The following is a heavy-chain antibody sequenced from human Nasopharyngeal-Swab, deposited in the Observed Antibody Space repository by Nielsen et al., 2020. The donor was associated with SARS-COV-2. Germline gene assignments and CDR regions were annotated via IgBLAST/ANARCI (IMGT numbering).Heavy chain of an antibody. CDR2: IYHSGST. CDR3: VRRETPGMATIHFDY. CDR1: GYSVSSGYY. D-gene: IGHD5-24*01. J-gene: IGHJ4*02. V-gene: IGHV4-38-2*01. Sequence: SETLSLTCAVSGYSVSSGYYWGWIRQPPGKGLEWIGSIYHSGSTYYNPPQKSRVTISVDTSKNQFSLKLSSVTAADTAVYYCVRRETPGMATIHFDYWGQGTLVTVSS.